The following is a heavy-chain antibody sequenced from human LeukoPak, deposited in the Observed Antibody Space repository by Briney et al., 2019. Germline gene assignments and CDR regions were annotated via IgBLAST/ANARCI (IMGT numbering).Heavy chain of an antibody. Sequence: GGSLRLSCSASGFTFSTSAIHWVRQAPGKGLEYVSAISSNGGSTYYAGSVKGRFTISRDNSKNTLSLQMSSLRPEDTAVYYCMKLPYSDTSAYYVDYWGQGTLVTVSS. CDR2: ISSNGGST. CDR3: MKLPYSDTSAYYVDY. CDR1: GFTFSTSA. V-gene: IGHV3-64D*06. D-gene: IGHD3-22*01. J-gene: IGHJ4*02.